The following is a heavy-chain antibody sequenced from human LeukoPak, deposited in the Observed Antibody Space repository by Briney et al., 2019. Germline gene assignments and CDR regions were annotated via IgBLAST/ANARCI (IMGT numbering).Heavy chain of an antibody. CDR2: ISAYNGNT. CDR3: ARDRVDGSGSPEGMDV. Sequence: ASVKVSCKASGYTFTSYGISWVRQAPGQGLEWMGWISAYNGNTNYAQKLQGRVTMTTDTSTSTAYMELRSLRSDDTAVYYCARDRVDGSGSPEGMDVWGQGTTVTVS. D-gene: IGHD3-10*01. J-gene: IGHJ6*02. CDR1: GYTFTSYG. V-gene: IGHV1-18*01.